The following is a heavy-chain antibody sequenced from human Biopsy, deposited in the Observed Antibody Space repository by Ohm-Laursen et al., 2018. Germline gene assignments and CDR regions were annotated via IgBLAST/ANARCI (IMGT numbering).Heavy chain of an antibody. V-gene: IGHV3-74*01. J-gene: IGHJ4*02. CDR2: INSDGSST. Sequence: SLRLSCTASEFIFSRFWMYWVRHAPGKGLVWVPRINSDGSSTNYADAVKGRFTISRDNAKNTVFLQMNSLRAEDTAVYYCTRAEAGSGSLLYFDYWGQGTLVTVSS. CDR3: TRAEAGSGSLLYFDY. D-gene: IGHD3-10*01. CDR1: EFIFSRFW.